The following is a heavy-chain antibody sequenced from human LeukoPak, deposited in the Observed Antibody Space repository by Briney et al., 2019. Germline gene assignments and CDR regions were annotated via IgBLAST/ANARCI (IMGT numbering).Heavy chain of an antibody. CDR3: ARDLWRSGGWYVPFP. J-gene: IGHJ5*02. Sequence: GGSLRLSCAASGFTFSSHWMHWVRQAPGKGLVWVSRINSDGSSISYADSVKGRFTISRDNSKNTLYLQMNSLRAEDTAVYYCARDLWRSGGWYVPFPWGQGTLVTVSS. D-gene: IGHD6-19*01. V-gene: IGHV3-74*01. CDR2: INSDGSSI. CDR1: GFTFSSHW.